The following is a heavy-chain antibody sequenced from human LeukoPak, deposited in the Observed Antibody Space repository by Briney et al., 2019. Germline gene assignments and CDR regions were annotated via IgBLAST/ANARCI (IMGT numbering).Heavy chain of an antibody. J-gene: IGHJ4*02. D-gene: IGHD3-10*01. CDR2: INSDGSST. CDR1: GFTFSSYW. V-gene: IGHV3-74*01. CDR3: TREGYYGSAALYS. Sequence: GGSLRLSYAASGFTFSSYWMHWVRQVPGKGLVWVSRINSDGSSTSYADSVKGRFTFSRDNAKNTLYLQMNSLRAEDTAVYYCTREGYYGSAALYSWGQGTLVTVSS.